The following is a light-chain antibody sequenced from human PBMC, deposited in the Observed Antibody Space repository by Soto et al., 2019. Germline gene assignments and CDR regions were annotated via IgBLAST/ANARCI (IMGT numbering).Light chain of an antibody. CDR3: QHYGNSLWT. V-gene: IGKV3-20*01. CDR1: QRVSST. Sequence: ELVMTQSPATLSVSPGERATLSCRASQRVSSTLAWYPQKPGQAPRLLIYRTSNRVTGIPDRFSGSGSGTDFTLTISRLEPEDFAVYFCQHYGNSLWTFGQGTKVDI. J-gene: IGKJ1*01. CDR2: RTS.